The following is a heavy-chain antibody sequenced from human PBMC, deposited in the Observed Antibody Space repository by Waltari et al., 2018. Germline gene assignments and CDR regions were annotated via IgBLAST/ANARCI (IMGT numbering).Heavy chain of an antibody. V-gene: IGHV4-39*01. CDR1: GDYISRDSYY. CDR3: ARLDYSALRRGCDP. J-gene: IGHJ5*02. Sequence: QLQLQESGPGLVKPSETLSLTCPVPGDYISRDSYYWGWLRQPLGKGLAWIGTVHFTGTTYYNPSLESRVTISVDTSNNQFSLKLTSVTAADTAIYYCARLDYSALRRGCDPWGQGTLVTVSS. CDR2: VHFTGTT. D-gene: IGHD4-4*01.